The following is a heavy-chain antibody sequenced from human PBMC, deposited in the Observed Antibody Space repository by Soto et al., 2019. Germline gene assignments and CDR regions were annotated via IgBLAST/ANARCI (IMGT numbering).Heavy chain of an antibody. CDR1: GFTFSSYA. V-gene: IGHV3-23*01. CDR3: AKDPTTNWSSYFDY. D-gene: IGHD1-1*01. Sequence: LSLPCAASGFTFSSYAMSWVRQAPGKGLEWVSVITGSGGNTYYADSVKGRFTISRDNSKNTLYLQMNSLRAEDTAVYYCAKDPTTNWSSYFDYWGQGTLGTVSS. J-gene: IGHJ4*02. CDR2: ITGSGGNT.